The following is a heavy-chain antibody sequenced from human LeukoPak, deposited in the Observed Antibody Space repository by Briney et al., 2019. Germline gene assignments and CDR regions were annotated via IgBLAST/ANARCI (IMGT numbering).Heavy chain of an antibody. D-gene: IGHD3-16*02. V-gene: IGHV3-21*01. CDR2: ISSSSSYI. J-gene: IGHJ4*02. CDR1: GFTFSSYS. CDR3: ARGEYDYAWGSYPQSDY. Sequence: PGGSLRLSCAASGFTFSSYSMNWVRQAPGKGLEWVSSISSSSSYIYYADSVKGRFTISRDNAKNSLYLQMNSLRAEDTAVYYCARGEYDYAWGSYPQSDYWGQGTLVTVSS.